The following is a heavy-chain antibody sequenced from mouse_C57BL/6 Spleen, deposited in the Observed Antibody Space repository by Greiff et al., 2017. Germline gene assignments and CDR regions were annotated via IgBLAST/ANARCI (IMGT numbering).Heavy chain of an antibody. CDR2: IYPGSGST. J-gene: IGHJ4*01. CDR3: AREHPPSYYYAMDY. V-gene: IGHV1-55*01. Sequence: QVHVKQPGAELVKPGASVKMSCKASGYTFTSYWITWVKQRPGQGLEWIGDIYPGSGSTNYNEKFKSKATLTVDTSSSTAYKQLSSLTSEDSAVYYCAREHPPSYYYAMDYWGQGTSVTVSS. CDR1: GYTFTSYW.